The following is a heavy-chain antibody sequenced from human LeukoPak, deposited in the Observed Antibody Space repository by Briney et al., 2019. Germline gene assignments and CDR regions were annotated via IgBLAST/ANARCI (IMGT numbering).Heavy chain of an antibody. J-gene: IGHJ6*02. V-gene: IGHV3-23*01. CDR3: APNRRGWDGINYGMDV. Sequence: GGSLRLSCAASGFTFTNYAMSWVRQAPGKGLEWVSTISGSGGSTYYADSVKGRFTISRDNSKNTLYLQMNSLRAEDTAVYYCAPNRRGWDGINYGMDVWGQGTTVTVSS. CDR1: GFTFTNYA. D-gene: IGHD6-19*01. CDR2: ISGSGGST.